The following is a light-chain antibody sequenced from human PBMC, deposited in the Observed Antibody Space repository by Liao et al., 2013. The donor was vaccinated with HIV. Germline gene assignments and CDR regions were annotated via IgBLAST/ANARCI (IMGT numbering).Light chain of an antibody. CDR3: QAWDSSTGV. J-gene: IGLJ3*02. CDR1: KLGDEY. Sequence: YELTQSPSVSVSPGQTASITCSGDKLGDEYASWYQQKPGQSPVLVIYQDTRRPSGIPERFSGSNSGNTATLTISGTQAMDEADYYCQAWDSSTGVFGGGTKLTVL. CDR2: QDT. V-gene: IGLV3-1*01.